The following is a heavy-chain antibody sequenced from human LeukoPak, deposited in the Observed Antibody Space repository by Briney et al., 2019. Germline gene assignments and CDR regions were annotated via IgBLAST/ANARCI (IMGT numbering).Heavy chain of an antibody. CDR2: ISYDGSNK. CDR3: AKYPYGDYRLDY. Sequence: QPGRSLRLSCAASGFTFSSYGMHWVRQAPGKGLEWVAVISYDGSNKYYADSVKGRFTISRDNSKNTLYLQMNSLRAEDTAVYYCAKYPYGDYRLDYWGQGTMDTVSS. J-gene: IGHJ4*02. CDR1: GFTFSSYG. D-gene: IGHD4-17*01. V-gene: IGHV3-30*18.